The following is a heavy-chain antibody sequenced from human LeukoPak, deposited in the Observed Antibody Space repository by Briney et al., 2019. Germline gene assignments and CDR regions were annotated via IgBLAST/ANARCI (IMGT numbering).Heavy chain of an antibody. J-gene: IGHJ4*02. CDR3: ARGRDGYKRFDY. CDR1: GGSIISYY. D-gene: IGHD5-24*01. V-gene: IGHV4-34*01. CDR2: INHSGST. Sequence: SETLSLTCSVSGGSIISYYWSWIRQPPGKGLEWIGEINHSGSTNYNPSLKSRVTITVDTSKNQFSLKLSSVTAADTAVYYCARGRDGYKRFDYWGQGTLVTVSS.